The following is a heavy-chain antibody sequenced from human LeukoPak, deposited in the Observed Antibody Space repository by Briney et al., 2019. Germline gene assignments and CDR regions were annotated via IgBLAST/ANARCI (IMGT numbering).Heavy chain of an antibody. CDR1: GFTFSDYY. Sequence: PGGSLRLSCAASGFTFSDYYMSWIRQAPGKGLEWVSYISSSGSTIYYADPVKGRFTISRDNAKNSLYLQMNSLRAEDTAVYYCARDQYYYDSSGYPPGYWGQGTLVTVSS. V-gene: IGHV3-11*01. CDR3: ARDQYYYDSSGYPPGY. J-gene: IGHJ4*02. D-gene: IGHD3-22*01. CDR2: ISSSGSTI.